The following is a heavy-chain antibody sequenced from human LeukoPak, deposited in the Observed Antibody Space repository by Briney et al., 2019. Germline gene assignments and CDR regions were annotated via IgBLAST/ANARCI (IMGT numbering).Heavy chain of an antibody. V-gene: IGHV4-59*08. J-gene: IGHJ4*02. Sequence: SETLSLTCAAYGGSFSGYYWSWIRQPPGKGLEWIGYIYYSGSTNYNPSLKSRVTISVDTSKNQFSLKLSSVTAADTAVYYCAGVRGAFDYWGQGTLVTVSS. CDR3: AGVRGAFDY. D-gene: IGHD3-10*01. CDR2: IYYSGST. CDR1: GGSFSGYY.